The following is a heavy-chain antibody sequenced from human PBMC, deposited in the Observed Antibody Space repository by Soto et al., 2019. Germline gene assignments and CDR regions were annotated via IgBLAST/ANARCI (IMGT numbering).Heavy chain of an antibody. CDR1: GFTFSSYD. D-gene: IGHD2-8*01. CDR3: ARVLTDCTNGVCYAWFDP. CDR2: IGTAGDT. V-gene: IGHV3-13*01. Sequence: GGSLRLSXAASGFTFSSYDMHWVRQATGKGLEWVSAIGTAGDTYYPGSVKGRFTISRENAKNSLYLQMNSLRAGDTAVYYCARVLTDCTNGVCYAWFDPWGQGTLVTVPQ. J-gene: IGHJ5*02.